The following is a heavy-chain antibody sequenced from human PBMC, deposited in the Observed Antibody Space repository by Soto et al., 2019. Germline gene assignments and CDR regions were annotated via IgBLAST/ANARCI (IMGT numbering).Heavy chain of an antibody. J-gene: IGHJ4*02. D-gene: IGHD3-3*01. CDR3: ARGRFRGRSFDY. Sequence: QVQLQQWGAGLLKPSETLSLTCAVYGGSFSGYYWSWIRQPPGKGLEWIGEINHSGRTTYNPSLKSRVTISVNTAKNQFSLKLSSVTAADTAVYYCARGRFRGRSFDYWGQGTLVTVSS. CDR2: INHSGRT. CDR1: GGSFSGYY. V-gene: IGHV4-34*01.